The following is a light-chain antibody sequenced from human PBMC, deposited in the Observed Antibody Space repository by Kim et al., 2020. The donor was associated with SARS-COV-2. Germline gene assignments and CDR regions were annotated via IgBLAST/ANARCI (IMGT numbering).Light chain of an antibody. CDR3: CSYAGSSTYVV. CDR2: EVS. CDR1: SSDVGSYNL. Sequence: QSITSSCTGTSSDVGSYNLGSWYQQHPGKAPKLMIYEVSKRPSGVSNRFSGSKSGNTASLTISGLQAEDEADYYCCSYAGSSTYVVFGGGTQLTVL. V-gene: IGLV2-23*02. J-gene: IGLJ2*01.